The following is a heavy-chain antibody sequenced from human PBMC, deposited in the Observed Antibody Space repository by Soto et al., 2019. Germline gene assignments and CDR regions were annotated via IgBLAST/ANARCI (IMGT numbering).Heavy chain of an antibody. Sequence: QVQLVESGGGVVQPGRSLRLSCAASGFTFSSYGMHWVRQAPGKGLEWVAVIWYDGSNKYYADSVKGRFTISRDNSKNKLYLQMNSLRVEDTAVYYCARGTFNYYYGMDVWGQGTTVTVSS. CDR2: IWYDGSNK. V-gene: IGHV3-33*01. CDR3: ARGTFNYYYGMDV. J-gene: IGHJ6*02. CDR1: GFTFSSYG. D-gene: IGHD1-1*01.